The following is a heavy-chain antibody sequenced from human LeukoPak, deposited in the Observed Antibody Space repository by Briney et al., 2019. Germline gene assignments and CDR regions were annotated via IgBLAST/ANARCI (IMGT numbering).Heavy chain of an antibody. J-gene: IGHJ4*02. CDR2: INPNSGGT. D-gene: IGHD1-26*01. CDR1: GYTFTGYY. Sequence: ASEKVSCKASGYTFTGYYMHWVRQAPGQGLEWMGWINPNSGGTNYAQKFQGRVTMTRDTSISTAYMELSRLRSDDTAVYYCARDLISIVGASRAYYFDYWGQGTLVTVSS. CDR3: ARDLISIVGASRAYYFDY. V-gene: IGHV1-2*02.